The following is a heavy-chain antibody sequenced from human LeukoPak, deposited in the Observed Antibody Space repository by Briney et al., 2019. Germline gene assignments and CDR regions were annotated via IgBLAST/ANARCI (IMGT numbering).Heavy chain of an antibody. Sequence: PGGSLRLSCAASGFTFSSYSMNWVRQAAGKGLEWVSSISSSSSYIYYADSVKGRFTISRDNAKNSLYLQMNSLRAEDTAVYYCARESIAGGYYFDYWGQGTLVTVSS. CDR2: ISSSSSYI. CDR3: ARESIAGGYYFDY. CDR1: GFTFSSYS. J-gene: IGHJ4*02. D-gene: IGHD3-3*01. V-gene: IGHV3-21*01.